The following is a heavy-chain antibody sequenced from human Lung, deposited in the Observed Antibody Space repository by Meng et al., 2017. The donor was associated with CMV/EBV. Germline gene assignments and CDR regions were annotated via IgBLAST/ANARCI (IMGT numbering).Heavy chain of an antibody. V-gene: IGHV3-21*01. D-gene: IGHD2-21*01. CDR1: GFTLSDSN. J-gene: IGHJ5*02. Sequence: EVQRVESGGGLVKPGGSLRLSCAAFGFTLSDSNMNWVRQAPGKGLEWVSSISSGSTSIYYADSVKGRFTISRDNAKNSLYLQMNSLRAEDTALYYCATDKGEGFDPWGQGTPVTVSS. CDR3: ATDKGEGFDP. CDR2: ISSGSTSI.